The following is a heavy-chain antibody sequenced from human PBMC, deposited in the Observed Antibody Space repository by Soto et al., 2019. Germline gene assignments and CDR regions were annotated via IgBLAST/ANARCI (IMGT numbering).Heavy chain of an antibody. J-gene: IGHJ4*02. CDR3: AIARHCSSAACPAAE. V-gene: IGHV3-23*05. CDR1: GFPFSTSG. Sequence: EVHLLESGGGLVQPGGSLILSCAASGFPFSTSGILWLRQPPGEGLEWVSAIGPTANTNYRDSVKGRFTISRDNSRNTVSLQMSALRPEDTALYYCAIARHCSSAACPAAEWGQGTLITVSS. D-gene: IGHD2-2*01. CDR2: IGPTANT.